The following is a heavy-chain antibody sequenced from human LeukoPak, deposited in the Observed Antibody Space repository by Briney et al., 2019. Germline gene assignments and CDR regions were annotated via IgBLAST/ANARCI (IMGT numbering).Heavy chain of an antibody. V-gene: IGHV3-23*01. Sequence: GSLRLSCAASGFIFPNYVMSWVRQAPGKGLEWVSAISGSGGNTYYAASLKGRFTISRDNSKNTLYLQMNSLRAEDAAVYYCANEYSKGDIWGQGTMVTVSS. D-gene: IGHD4-11*01. J-gene: IGHJ3*02. CDR2: ISGSGGNT. CDR3: ANEYSKGDI. CDR1: GFIFPNYV.